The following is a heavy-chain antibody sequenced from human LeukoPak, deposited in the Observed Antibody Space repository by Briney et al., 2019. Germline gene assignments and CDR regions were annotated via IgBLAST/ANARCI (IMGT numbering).Heavy chain of an antibody. CDR2: ISAYNGNT. Sequence: GAPVKVSCKASGYTFTSYGISWVRQAPGQGLEWMGWISAYNGNTNYAQKLQGRVTMITDTSTSTAYMELRSLRSDDTAVYYCARGGYLYYYYYYGMDVWGQGTTVTVSS. J-gene: IGHJ6*02. CDR1: GYTFTSYG. CDR3: ARGGYLYYYYYYGMDV. V-gene: IGHV1-18*01. D-gene: IGHD3-22*01.